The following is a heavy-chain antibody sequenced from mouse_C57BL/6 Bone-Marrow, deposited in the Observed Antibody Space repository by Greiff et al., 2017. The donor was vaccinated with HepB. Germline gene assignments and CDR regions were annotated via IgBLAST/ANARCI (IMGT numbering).Heavy chain of an antibody. D-gene: IGHD4-1*01. CDR3: ARTRTLTRTWYFDV. CDR2: IWSGGST. CDR1: GFSLTSYG. V-gene: IGHV2-2*01. Sequence: QVQLQQSGPGLVQPSQSLSITCTVSGFSLTSYGVHWVRQSPGKGLEWLGVIWSGGSTDYNAAFISRLSISKDNSKSQVFFKMNSLQADDTAIYYCARTRTLTRTWYFDVWGTGTTVTVSS. J-gene: IGHJ1*03.